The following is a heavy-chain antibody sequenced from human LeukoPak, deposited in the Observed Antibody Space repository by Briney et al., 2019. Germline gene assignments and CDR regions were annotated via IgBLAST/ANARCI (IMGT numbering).Heavy chain of an antibody. Sequence: PGGSLRLSCAASGFTFSNYGMNWVRQAPGKVLEWVSSISESGDYIYHAASVKGRVTISRDNEKNSLYLQMNSLRAEDTAVYYCARDGSGSYYKGAAFDIWGQGTMVTVSS. CDR2: ISESGDYI. D-gene: IGHD3-10*01. CDR1: GFTFSNYG. CDR3: ARDGSGSYYKGAAFDI. V-gene: IGHV3-21*01. J-gene: IGHJ3*02.